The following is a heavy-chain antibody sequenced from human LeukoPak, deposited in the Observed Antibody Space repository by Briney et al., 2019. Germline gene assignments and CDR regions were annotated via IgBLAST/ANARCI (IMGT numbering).Heavy chain of an antibody. Sequence: PGGSLRLSCAASGFTFSSNWMSWVRQAPGKGLEWVANIKEDGSEEYYVDSVKGRFTISRDNAKNSLYLQMNSLRAEDTAVYYCARAGDKGSVDYWGQGTLVTVSS. V-gene: IGHV3-7*03. J-gene: IGHJ4*02. CDR2: IKEDGSEE. D-gene: IGHD7-27*01. CDR3: ARAGDKGSVDY. CDR1: GFTFSSNW.